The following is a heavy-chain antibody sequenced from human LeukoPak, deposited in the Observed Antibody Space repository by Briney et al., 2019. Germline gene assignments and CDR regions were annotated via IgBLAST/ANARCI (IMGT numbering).Heavy chain of an antibody. CDR3: ARPDGTTDVYFFDY. Sequence: GGSLRLSCAASGFSFSSYWMTWVRQAPGKGLEWVANIKQDGSEKYYVDSVKGRFTISRDNAKNSLFLQLNSLRAEDTAVYYCARPDGTTDVYFFDYWGQGALVTVSS. CDR2: IKQDGSEK. CDR1: GFSFSSYW. D-gene: IGHD5-24*01. V-gene: IGHV3-7*04. J-gene: IGHJ4*02.